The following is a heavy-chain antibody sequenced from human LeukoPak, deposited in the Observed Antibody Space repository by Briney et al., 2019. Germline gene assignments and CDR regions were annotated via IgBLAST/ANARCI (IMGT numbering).Heavy chain of an antibody. V-gene: IGHV3-72*01. Sequence: GGSLRLSCAASGFTFSDHYMDWVRQAPGKGLEWVGRTRNKANSYTTEYAASVKGRFTISRDDSKNSLYLQMNSLKTEDTAVYYCARVDLHDAFDIWGQGTMVTVSS. CDR1: GFTFSDHY. J-gene: IGHJ3*02. CDR2: TRNKANSYTT. D-gene: IGHD3/OR15-3a*01. CDR3: ARVDLHDAFDI.